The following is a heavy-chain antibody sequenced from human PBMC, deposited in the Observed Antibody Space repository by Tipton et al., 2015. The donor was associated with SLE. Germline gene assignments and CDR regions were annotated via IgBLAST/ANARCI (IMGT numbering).Heavy chain of an antibody. D-gene: IGHD3-10*01. CDR2: IHYSGST. CDR3: ARSPGGLNFYYYGMDV. J-gene: IGHJ6*02. V-gene: IGHV4-39*07. Sequence: TLSLTCSVSGGSISSNSHYWGWIRQPPGKGLEWIASIHYSGSTDYSPSLKSRVIISEDTSKNQFSLNLNSVTSADTAVYYCARSPGGLNFYYYGMDVWGQGTTVTVSS. CDR1: GGSISSNSHY.